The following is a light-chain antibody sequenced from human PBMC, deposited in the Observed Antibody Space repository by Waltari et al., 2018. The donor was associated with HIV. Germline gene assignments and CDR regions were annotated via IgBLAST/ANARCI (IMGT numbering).Light chain of an antibody. CDR3: QQSYTTPRT. CDR1: QNNGSY. CDR2: AAS. J-gene: IGKJ2*01. V-gene: IGKV1-39*01. Sequence: DIQITQSPPSLSASIGDSFTIACRAGQNNGSYLNWFQQRSGKAPKLLIYAASTLVRGVPSRFSGSGAATDFTRTINSLQPEDCATYYCQQSYTTPRTFGQGTKLETK.